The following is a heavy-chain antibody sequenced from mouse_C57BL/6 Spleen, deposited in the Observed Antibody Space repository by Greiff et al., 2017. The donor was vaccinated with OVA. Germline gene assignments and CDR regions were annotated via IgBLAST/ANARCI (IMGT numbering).Heavy chain of an antibody. CDR1: GYTFTSYW. Sequence: QVQLKQPGAELVMPGASVKLSCKASGYTFTSYWMHWVKQRPGQGLEWIGEIDPSDSYTNYNQKFKGKSTLTVDKSSSTAYMQLSSLTSEDSAVYYCARRGYYGNPYAMDYWGQGTSVTVSS. J-gene: IGHJ4*01. CDR2: IDPSDSYT. V-gene: IGHV1-69*01. D-gene: IGHD2-1*01. CDR3: ARRGYYGNPYAMDY.